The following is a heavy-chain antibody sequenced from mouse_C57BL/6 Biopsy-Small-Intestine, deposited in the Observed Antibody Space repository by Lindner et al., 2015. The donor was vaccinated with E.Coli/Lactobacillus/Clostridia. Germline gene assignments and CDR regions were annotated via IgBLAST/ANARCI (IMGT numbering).Heavy chain of an antibody. CDR3: ARDILGVVGATHQFDAFDM. V-gene: IGHV1-7*01. Sequence: SVKVSCKASGYTFTSYGISWVRQAPGQGLEWMGWISAHNGDTNYAQKLQGRVTMTTDTSTNTAYMGLRSLRSDDTAVYYCARDILGVVGATHQFDAFDMWGQGTMVTVSS. D-gene: IGHD3-3*01. J-gene: IGHJ3*02. CDR2: ISAHNGDT. CDR1: GYTFTSYG.